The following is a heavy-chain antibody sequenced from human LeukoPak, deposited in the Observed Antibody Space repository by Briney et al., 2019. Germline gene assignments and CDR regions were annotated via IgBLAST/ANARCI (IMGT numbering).Heavy chain of an antibody. V-gene: IGHV4-39*01. CDR1: GGSISSSSYY. CDR2: IYYSGST. D-gene: IGHD2-2*02. J-gene: IGHJ4*02. CDR3: ARLDTLETVVLGYCSSTSCYRGRRGSYFDY. Sequence: SQTLSLTCTVSGGSISSSSYYWGWIRQPPGKGLEWIGSIYYSGSTYYNPSLKSRVTISVDTSKNQFSLKLSSVTAADTAVYYCARLDTLETVVLGYCSSTSCYRGRRGSYFDYWGQGTLVTVSS.